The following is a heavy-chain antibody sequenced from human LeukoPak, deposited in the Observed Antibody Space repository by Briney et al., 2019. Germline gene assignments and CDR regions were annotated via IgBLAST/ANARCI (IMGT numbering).Heavy chain of an antibody. Sequence: SQTLSLTCTVSGGSISSGDYYWSWIRQPPGQGLEWIGYIYHSGSTYYNPSLKSRVTISVDRSKNQFSLKLSSVTAADTAVYYCARVGTRSEGAIVVVPAAIDDAFDIWGQGTMVTVSS. V-gene: IGHV4-30-2*01. CDR1: GGSISSGDYY. CDR2: IYHSGST. J-gene: IGHJ3*02. CDR3: ARVGTRSEGAIVVVPAAIDDAFDI. D-gene: IGHD2-2*02.